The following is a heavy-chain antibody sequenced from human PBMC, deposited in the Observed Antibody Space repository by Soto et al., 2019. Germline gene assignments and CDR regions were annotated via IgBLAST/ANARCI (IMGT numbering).Heavy chain of an antibody. Sequence: PGGSLRLSCAASGFTFSIYGMSWVRQAPGKGLEWVAAIDGSGDTTYADSVKGRFTISRENAKNSLYLQMNSLRAEDTAVYYCARGRLISLYYFDYWGQGTLVTVSS. D-gene: IGHD2-15*01. CDR3: ARGRLISLYYFDY. J-gene: IGHJ4*02. V-gene: IGHV3-23*01. CDR2: IDGSGDTT. CDR1: GFTFSIYG.